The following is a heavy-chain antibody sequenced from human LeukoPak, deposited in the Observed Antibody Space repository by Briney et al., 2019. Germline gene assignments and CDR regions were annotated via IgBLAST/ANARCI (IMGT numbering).Heavy chain of an antibody. CDR1: GFTFSSYG. V-gene: IGHV3-23*01. CDR2: ISGSGGST. Sequence: TGGSLRLSCAASGFTFSSYGMSWVRQAPGKGLEWVSAISGSGGSTYYADSVKGRFTISRDNSKNTLYLQMNSLRAEDTAVYYCAKDPGYSYGPGYFDYWGQGTLVTVSS. D-gene: IGHD5-18*01. J-gene: IGHJ4*02. CDR3: AKDPGYSYGPGYFDY.